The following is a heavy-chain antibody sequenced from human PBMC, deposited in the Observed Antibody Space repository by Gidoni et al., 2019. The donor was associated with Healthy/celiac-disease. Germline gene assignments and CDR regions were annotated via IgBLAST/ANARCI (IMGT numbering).Heavy chain of an antibody. D-gene: IGHD6-13*01. Sequence: IRQPPGKGLEWIGEINHRGSTNYNPSLKSRVTISVDTSKNQFSLKLSSVTAADTAVYYCARASPYSSSWDDNFDYWGQGTLVTVSS. J-gene: IGHJ4*02. CDR2: INHRGST. CDR3: ARASPYSSSWDDNFDY. V-gene: IGHV4-34*01.